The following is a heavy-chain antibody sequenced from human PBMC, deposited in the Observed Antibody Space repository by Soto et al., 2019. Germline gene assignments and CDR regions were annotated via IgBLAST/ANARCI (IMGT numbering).Heavy chain of an antibody. V-gene: IGHV3-23*01. Sequence: EVQLLESGGGLAQPGGSLRLSCAASGFTFSDYYMKWVRQSPEKGLEWVSAIGGSGTKTYYADSVKGRFTIASDNSEKTLYLEMNSLRAHDSALYYFTTDPHSNGGYHFDPWGQGTPGTVSS. CDR2: IGGSGTKT. J-gene: IGHJ5*02. D-gene: IGHD3-22*01. CDR3: TTDPHSNGGYHFDP. CDR1: GFTFSDYY.